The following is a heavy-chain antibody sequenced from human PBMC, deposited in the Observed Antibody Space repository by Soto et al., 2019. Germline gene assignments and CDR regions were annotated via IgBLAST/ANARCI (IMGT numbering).Heavy chain of an antibody. D-gene: IGHD5-18*01. CDR1: GGTFSSYA. CDR2: IIPIFGTA. J-gene: IGHJ6*02. V-gene: IGHV1-69*13. CDR3: ARGYTAMVTRSYYYGMDV. Sequence: SVKVSCKASGGTFSSYAISWVRQAPGQGLEWMGGIIPIFGTANYAQKFQGRVTITADESTSTAYMELSSLRSEDTAVYYCARGYTAMVTRSYYYGMDVWGQGTKVTVSS.